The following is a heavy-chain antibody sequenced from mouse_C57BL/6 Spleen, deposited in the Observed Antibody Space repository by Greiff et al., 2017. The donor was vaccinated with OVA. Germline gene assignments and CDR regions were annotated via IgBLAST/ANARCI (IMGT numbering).Heavy chain of an antibody. CDR2: IYPGDGDT. Sequence: VQLQQSGPELVKPGASVKISCKASGYAFSSSWMNWVKQRPGKGLEWIGRIYPGDGDTNYNGKFKGKATLTADKSSSTAYMELSSLTNEDSAVYYCTRERGYYSNYEGAMDYWGEGTSVTVSS. CDR3: TRERGYYSNYEGAMDY. V-gene: IGHV1-82*01. D-gene: IGHD2-5*01. J-gene: IGHJ4*01. CDR1: GYAFSSSW.